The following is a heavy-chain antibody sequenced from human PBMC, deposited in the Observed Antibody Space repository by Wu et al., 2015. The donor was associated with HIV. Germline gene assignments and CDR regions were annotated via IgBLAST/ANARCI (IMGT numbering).Heavy chain of an antibody. J-gene: IGHJ5*01. D-gene: IGHD4/OR15-4a*01. CDR1: GYTFASHG. CDR2: MNPRNGYK. Sequence: QVRLVQSRTEVKKPGASVRISCRAFGYTFASHGINWVRQAPGQGLEWMGWMNPRNGYKKPAQRFQDRITMSTTNSAHTAYMELRNLTSDDTAIYFCARVQFDPNYYTYFDLWGQGTTGHCLL. V-gene: IGHV1-18*04. CDR3: ARVQFDPNYYTYFDL.